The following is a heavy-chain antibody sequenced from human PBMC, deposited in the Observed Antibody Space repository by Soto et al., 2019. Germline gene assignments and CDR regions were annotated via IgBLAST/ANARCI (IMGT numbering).Heavy chain of an antibody. Sequence: VASVKVSCKSSGYSLTSYYMHWVRQAPGQGLEWMGMINPSGGSTSYAQKFQGRVTMTRDTSTSTVYMELSSLRSEATAVYYCALRGGHSYGHDYWGQGTLVTVSS. D-gene: IGHD5-18*01. CDR1: GYSLTSYY. V-gene: IGHV1-46*01. J-gene: IGHJ4*02. CDR2: INPSGGST. CDR3: ALRGGHSYGHDY.